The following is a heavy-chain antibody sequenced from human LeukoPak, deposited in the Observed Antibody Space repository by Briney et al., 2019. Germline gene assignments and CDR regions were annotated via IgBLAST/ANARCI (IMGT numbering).Heavy chain of an antibody. V-gene: IGHV1-69*05. CDR3: ARLGLAAVGGYDLGGVDY. Sequence: ASVKVSCKASGGTFSSYAISWVRQAPGQGLEWMGRIIPISGTANYAQKFQGRVTITTDESTSTAYMELSSLRSEDTAVYYCARLGLAAVGGYDLGGVDYWGQGTLVTVSS. CDR1: GGTFSSYA. CDR2: IIPISGTA. J-gene: IGHJ4*02. D-gene: IGHD5-12*01.